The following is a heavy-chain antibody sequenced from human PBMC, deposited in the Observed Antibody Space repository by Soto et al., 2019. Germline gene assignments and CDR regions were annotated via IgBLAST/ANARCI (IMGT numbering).Heavy chain of an antibody. J-gene: IGHJ3*02. V-gene: IGHV3-74*03. CDR3: ASGLEEWERPRVI. D-gene: IGHD1-26*01. Sequence: EVQLVESGGGLVQPEGSLRLSCTASESTLSSHWMHWVRQAPGKGLVWVSRINSDGSSTTYADSVKGRFTISRDNAKNTMYLQMNSLRAEDTAVYYCASGLEEWERPRVIWGQGTLVTVSS. CDR2: INSDGSST. CDR1: ESTLSSHW.